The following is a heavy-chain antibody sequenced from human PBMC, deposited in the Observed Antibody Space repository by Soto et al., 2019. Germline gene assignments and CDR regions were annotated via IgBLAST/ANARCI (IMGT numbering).Heavy chain of an antibody. CDR3: ARVPTFSGSDY. V-gene: IGHV4-31*01. CDR1: GGSISSGGYY. D-gene: IGHD3-22*01. Sequence: SETLSLTCTVSGGSISSGGYYWSWIRQHPGKGLEWIGYIYYSGNTYYNPSLKSQDTISEDTSKNQFSLKLSSVTAADTAVYYCARVPTFSGSDYWGQGTLVT. CDR2: IYYSGNT. J-gene: IGHJ4*02.